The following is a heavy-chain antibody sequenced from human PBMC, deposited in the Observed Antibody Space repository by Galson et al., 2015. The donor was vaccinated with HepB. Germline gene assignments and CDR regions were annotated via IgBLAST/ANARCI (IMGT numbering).Heavy chain of an antibody. Sequence: SLRLSCAASGFAFRKYSMNWVRQAPGKGLDWVSSIISSSSYIYYADSVKGRFTISRDNAKNSLYLQMNSLRAEDTAVYYWARRSLMDVWGKGTTVTVSS. V-gene: IGHV3-21*01. CDR1: GFAFRKYS. J-gene: IGHJ6*03. CDR3: ARRSLMDV. CDR2: IISSSSYI.